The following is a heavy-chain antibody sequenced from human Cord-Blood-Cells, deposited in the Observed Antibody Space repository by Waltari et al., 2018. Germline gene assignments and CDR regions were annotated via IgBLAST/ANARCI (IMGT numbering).Heavy chain of an antibody. D-gene: IGHD5-12*01. V-gene: IGHV1-3*01. CDR2: INAGNGNT. J-gene: IGHJ4*02. CDR1: GYTFTSYV. CDR3: ARGANSGYDLLVDY. Sequence: QVQLVQSGAEVKKPGASVKVSCKASGYTFTSYVMHWVRQAPGQRLEWRGWINAGNGNTEDSQKCQGRVTITRDTSASTAYMELSSLRSEDTAVYYCARGANSGYDLLVDYWGQGTLVTVSS.